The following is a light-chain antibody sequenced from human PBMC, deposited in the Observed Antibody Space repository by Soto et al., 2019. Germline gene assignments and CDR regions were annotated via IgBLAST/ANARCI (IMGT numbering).Light chain of an antibody. Sequence: DIQMTQSPSSLSASVGDRITITCRASQGISHYVAWNQQKPGKAPKLLIHAASTLPPGVPSRFSRSGSGADFTVTLGTLQLEDVATYYYQDYNSAPLTFGQGTKLEI. CDR2: AAS. CDR3: QDYNSAPLT. V-gene: IGKV1-27*01. J-gene: IGKJ2*01. CDR1: QGISHY.